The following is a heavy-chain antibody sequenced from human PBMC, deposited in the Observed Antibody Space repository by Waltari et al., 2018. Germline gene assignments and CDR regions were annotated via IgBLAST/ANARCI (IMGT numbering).Heavy chain of an antibody. CDR1: GYTLTELS. Sequence: QVQLVQSGAEVKKPGASVKVSCKVSGYTLTELSMHWVRQAPGKGLEWMGGCDPEDGETIYEQKCQGRGTMTEDTSTDTAYMELSSLRSEDTAVYYCATEKRAAAGPRHIVSDYWGQGTLVTVSS. CDR2: CDPEDGET. V-gene: IGHV1-24*01. J-gene: IGHJ4*02. CDR3: ATEKRAAAGPRHIVSDY. D-gene: IGHD6-13*01.